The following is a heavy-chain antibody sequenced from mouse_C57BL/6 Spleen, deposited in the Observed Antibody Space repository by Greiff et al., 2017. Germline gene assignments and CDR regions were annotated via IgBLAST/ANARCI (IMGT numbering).Heavy chain of an antibody. CDR3: ARAMYSNYVLYYYAMDY. D-gene: IGHD2-5*01. CDR1: GYTFTSYW. Sequence: QVQLQQSGAELVKPGASVKLSCKASGYTFTSYWMHWVKQRPGRGLEWIGRIDPNSGGTKYNEKFKSKATLTVDKPSSTAYMQLSSLTSEDSAVYYCARAMYSNYVLYYYAMDYWGQGTSVTVAS. J-gene: IGHJ4*01. CDR2: IDPNSGGT. V-gene: IGHV1-72*01.